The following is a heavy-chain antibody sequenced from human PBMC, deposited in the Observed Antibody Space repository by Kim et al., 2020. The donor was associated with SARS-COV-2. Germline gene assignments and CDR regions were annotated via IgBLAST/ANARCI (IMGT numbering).Heavy chain of an antibody. CDR2: ISYDGSNK. J-gene: IGHJ4*02. CDR1: GFTFSSYG. CDR3: AKGPYDSSGYLDY. D-gene: IGHD3-22*01. V-gene: IGHV3-30*18. Sequence: GGSLRLSCAASGFTFSSYGMHWVRQAPGKGLEWVAVISYDGSNKYYADSVKGRFTISRDNSKNTLYLQMNSLRAEDTAVYYCAKGPYDSSGYLDYWGQGT.